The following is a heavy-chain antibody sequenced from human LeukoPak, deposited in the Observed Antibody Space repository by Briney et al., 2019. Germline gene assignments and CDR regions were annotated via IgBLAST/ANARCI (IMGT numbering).Heavy chain of an antibody. Sequence: GGSLRLSCAASGFTFSSYWMSWVRQAPGKGLEWVANIKQDGSEKYYVDSVKGRFTISRDNAKNSLYLQMNSLRAEDTAVYYCAREDVLLWFGELSYGWFDPWGQGTLVTVSS. CDR2: IKQDGSEK. J-gene: IGHJ5*02. CDR3: AREDVLLWFGELSYGWFDP. CDR1: GFTFSSYW. V-gene: IGHV3-7*03. D-gene: IGHD3-10*01.